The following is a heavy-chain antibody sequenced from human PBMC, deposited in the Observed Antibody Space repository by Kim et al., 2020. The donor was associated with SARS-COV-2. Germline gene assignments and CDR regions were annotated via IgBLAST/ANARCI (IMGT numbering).Heavy chain of an antibody. J-gene: IGHJ6*01. CDR2: ISYDGSSK. Sequence: GGSLRLSCAASGFTFSTYGMHWVRQAPGKGLEWVAVISYDGSSKYYGESVKGRFTISRDNPENTLYLQMNSLRPEDTAVYYCAKAVLRGVNFYYYGMDVWGQGTTVAVSS. CDR1: GFTFSTYG. V-gene: IGHV3-30*18. D-gene: IGHD3-10*01. CDR3: AKAVLRGVNFYYYGMDV.